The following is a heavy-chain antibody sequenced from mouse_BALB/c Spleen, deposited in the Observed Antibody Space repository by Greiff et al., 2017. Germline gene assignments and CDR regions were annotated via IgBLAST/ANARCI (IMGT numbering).Heavy chain of an antibody. V-gene: IGHV1-18*01. CDR2: INPNNGGT. CDR1: GYTFTDYN. J-gene: IGHJ2*01. Sequence: EVMLVESGPELVKPGASVKIPCKASGYTFTDYNMDWVKQSHGKSLEWIGDINPNNGGTIYNQKFKGKATLTVDKSSSTAYMELRSLTSEDTAVYYCARSDTTVVEGFDYWGQGTTLTVSS. D-gene: IGHD1-1*01. CDR3: ARSDTTVVEGFDY.